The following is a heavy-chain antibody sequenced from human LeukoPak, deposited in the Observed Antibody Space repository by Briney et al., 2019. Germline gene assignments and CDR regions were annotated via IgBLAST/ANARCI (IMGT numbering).Heavy chain of an antibody. J-gene: IGHJ6*02. D-gene: IGHD5-12*01. V-gene: IGHV3-53*05. CDR2: TDSGGST. CDR1: GFTVSSKY. CDR3: ARSGDIVATIGRYYYYYGMDV. Sequence: PGGSLRLSCAASGFTVSSKYMSWVRQAPGKGLEWVSVTDSGGSTYYADSVKGRFTISRDNSKNTLYLQMNSLRAEDTAVYYCARSGDIVATIGRYYYYYGMDVWGQGTTVTVSS.